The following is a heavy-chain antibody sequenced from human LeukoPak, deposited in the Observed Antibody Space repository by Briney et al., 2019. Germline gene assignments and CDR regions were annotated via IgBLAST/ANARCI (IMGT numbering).Heavy chain of an antibody. J-gene: IGHJ4*02. CDR2: ISSSSSYI. Sequence: GGSLRLSCAASGFTFSSYSMNWVRQAPGKGLEWVSSISSSSSYIYYADSVKGRFTISRDNAKNSLYLQMNSLRAEDTAVYYCASTEAYDYVWGSYRFSYWGQGTLVTVSS. V-gene: IGHV3-21*01. CDR1: GFTFSSYS. D-gene: IGHD3-16*02. CDR3: ASTEAYDYVWGSYRFSY.